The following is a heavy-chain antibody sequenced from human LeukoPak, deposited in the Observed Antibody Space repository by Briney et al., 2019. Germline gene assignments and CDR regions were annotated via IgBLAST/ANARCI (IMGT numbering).Heavy chain of an antibody. CDR1: GGSISSYY. Sequence: PSETLSLTCTVSGGSISSYYWSWIRQPPGKGLEWIGYIYYSGSTNDNPSLKSRVTLSVDTSKNQCSLKLSSVTAADTAVYYCARVYSGSWYFFDYWGQGTLVTVSS. CDR3: ARVYSGSWYFFDY. CDR2: IYYSGST. V-gene: IGHV4-59*01. D-gene: IGHD6-13*01. J-gene: IGHJ4*02.